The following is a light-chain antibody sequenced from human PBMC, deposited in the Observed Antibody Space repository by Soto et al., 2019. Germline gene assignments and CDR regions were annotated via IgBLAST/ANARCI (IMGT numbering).Light chain of an antibody. CDR1: QSVTSGY. CDR2: GAS. J-gene: IGKJ5*01. Sequence: EIVMTHSPSTTGTSXCQRATLAXXXXQSVTSGYLAWYQQKPGQAPRLLIYGASTRATGIPDRFSGSGSGTDFTLTISRLEPEDFAVYYCQQYSSSPSITFGQGTRLEIK. V-gene: IGKV3-20*01. CDR3: QQYSSSPSIT.